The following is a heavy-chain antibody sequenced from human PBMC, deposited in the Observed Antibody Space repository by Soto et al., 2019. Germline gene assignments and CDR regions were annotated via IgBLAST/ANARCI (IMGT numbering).Heavy chain of an antibody. CDR1: GGSVSSGSYY. CDR2: IYYSGST. CDR3: ARLDIVATRLFDY. Sequence: SETLSLTCTVSGGSVSSGSYYWSWIRQPPGKGLEWIGYIYYSGSTNYNPSLKSRVTISVDMSKNQFSLKLSSVTAADTAVYYCARLDIVATRLFDYWGQGTLVTVSS. J-gene: IGHJ4*02. D-gene: IGHD5-12*01. V-gene: IGHV4-61*01.